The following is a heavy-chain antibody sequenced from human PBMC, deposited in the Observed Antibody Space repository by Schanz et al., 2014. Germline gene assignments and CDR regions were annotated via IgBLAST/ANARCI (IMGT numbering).Heavy chain of an antibody. V-gene: IGHV3-33*01. Sequence: QVQLVESGGGVVQFGRSLRLSCVASGFTFSSYGMHWVLQAPGKGLERVAVIWYDENNKYYADSVKGRFTMSRDNSKNTLYLQMNSLRAEDTAVYYCARANYRRKINFDYWGRGTLVTDSS. CDR1: GFTFSSYG. CDR2: IWYDENNK. CDR3: ARANYRRKINFDY. J-gene: IGHJ4*02. D-gene: IGHD3-10*01.